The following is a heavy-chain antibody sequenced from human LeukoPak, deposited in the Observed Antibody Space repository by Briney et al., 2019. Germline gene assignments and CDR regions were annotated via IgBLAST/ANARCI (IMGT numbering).Heavy chain of an antibody. D-gene: IGHD3-22*01. Sequence: SETLSLTCAVYGGSFSGYYWSWIRQPPGKGLEWIGEINHSGSTNYNPSLKSRVTISVDTSKNQFSLKLSSVTAADTAVYYCARGPYYYDSSGFGDAFDIWGQGTMVTVSS. CDR2: INHSGST. J-gene: IGHJ3*02. CDR3: ARGPYYYDSSGFGDAFDI. CDR1: GGSFSGYY. V-gene: IGHV4-34*01.